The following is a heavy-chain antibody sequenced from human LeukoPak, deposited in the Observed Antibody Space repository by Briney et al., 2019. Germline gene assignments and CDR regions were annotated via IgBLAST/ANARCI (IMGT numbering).Heavy chain of an antibody. CDR2: IGWDGSRT. CDR1: GFRLDDYT. Sequence: GGSLRLACAASGFRLDDYTMHWVRQVAGKGLEWVAFIGWDGSRTDYADSVGGRFIIARGNIKKSLFLQLNSVRRDDSALYYCVKDVAIYSASSDHEGMGGAWGQGTLVTVSS. D-gene: IGHD6-19*01. V-gene: IGHV3-43*01. J-gene: IGHJ5*02. CDR3: VKDVAIYSASSDHEGMGGA.